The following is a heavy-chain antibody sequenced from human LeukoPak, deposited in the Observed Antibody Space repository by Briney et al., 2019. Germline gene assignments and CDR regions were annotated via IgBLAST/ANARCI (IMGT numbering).Heavy chain of an antibody. CDR3: ARTYDDYAAFDY. CDR1: GFTFSSYW. Sequence: GGSLRLSCAASGFTFSSYWMHWVRQAPGKGLVWVSRINTDGSTTNYADAVKGRFTISRDNAKNTLYLQMNSLRAEDSAVYYCARTYDDYAAFDYWGRGTLVTVSS. V-gene: IGHV3-74*01. CDR2: INTDGSTT. D-gene: IGHD4-17*01. J-gene: IGHJ4*02.